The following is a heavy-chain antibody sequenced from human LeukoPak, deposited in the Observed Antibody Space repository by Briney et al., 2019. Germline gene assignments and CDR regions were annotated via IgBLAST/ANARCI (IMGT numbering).Heavy chain of an antibody. CDR2: INPNSGGT. D-gene: IGHD2-2*01. CDR3: AREGYCSSTSCYPLFDY. CDR1: GYTFTCYY. V-gene: IGHV1-2*02. J-gene: IGHJ4*02. Sequence: GASVKVSCKASGYTFTCYYMHWVRQAPGQGLEWMGWINPNSGGTNYAQKFQGRVTMTRDTSISTAYMELSRLRSDDTAVYYCAREGYCSSTSCYPLFDYWGQGTLVTVSS.